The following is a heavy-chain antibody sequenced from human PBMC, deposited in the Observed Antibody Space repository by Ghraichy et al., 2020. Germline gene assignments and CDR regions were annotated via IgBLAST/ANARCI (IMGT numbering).Heavy chain of an antibody. Sequence: SETLSLTCIVSGGSISSTNDYWGWIRQPPGKGLEWIGSVYYSGSTHYNPSLQSRVTISIDTSQNQFSLRLNSVTAADAAVYYCARRLGAAGCNCFDNWGQRTLVTVSS. V-gene: IGHV4-39*01. CDR1: GGSISSTNDY. CDR3: ARRLGAAGCNCFDN. D-gene: IGHD3-16*01. J-gene: IGHJ4*02. CDR2: VYYSGST.